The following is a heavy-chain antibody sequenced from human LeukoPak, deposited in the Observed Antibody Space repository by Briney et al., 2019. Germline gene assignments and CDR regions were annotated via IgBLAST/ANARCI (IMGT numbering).Heavy chain of an antibody. CDR1: GFTFSDYY. V-gene: IGHV4-34*01. D-gene: IGHD3-16*02. J-gene: IGHJ4*02. CDR3: ARGFPPYDYVWGSYRLYYFDY. CDR2: INHSGST. Sequence: GSLRLSCAASGFTFSDYYMSWIRQAPGKGLEWIGEINHSGSTNYNPSLKSRVTISVDTSKNQFSLKLSSVTAADTAVYYCARGFPPYDYVWGSYRLYYFDYWGQGTLVTVSS.